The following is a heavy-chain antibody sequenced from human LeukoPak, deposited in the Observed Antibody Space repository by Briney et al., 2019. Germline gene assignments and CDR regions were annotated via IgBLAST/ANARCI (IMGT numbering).Heavy chain of an antibody. V-gene: IGHV3-43*02. CDR2: ISGDGSTT. J-gene: IGHJ4*02. CDR1: GFTFDDYA. D-gene: IGHD3/OR15-3a*01. Sequence: QPGGSLRLSCAASGFTFDDYAMHWVRQGPGKGLEWVSYISGDGSTTYSADSVKGRFTISRDNSKASLFLQMNSLRTEDTAFYYCAKAPTRTGFYMHSWGRGTLVTVSS. CDR3: AKAPTRTGFYMHS.